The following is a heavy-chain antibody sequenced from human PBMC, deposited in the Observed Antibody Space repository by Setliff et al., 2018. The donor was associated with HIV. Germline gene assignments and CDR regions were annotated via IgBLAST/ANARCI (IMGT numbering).Heavy chain of an antibody. D-gene: IGHD1-1*01. CDR3: ARHRGEYTTGCGRAFDI. V-gene: IGHV4-39*01. CDR2: LYYAGTT. CDR1: GGTVSSSPFY. Sequence: TLSLTCTVSGGTVSSSPFYWGWIRQPPGKGLKWIGGLYYAGTTDYNSSLKTRVTISADTSRNQLSLTLTSVTAADTAVYFCARHRGEYTTGCGRAFDIWGQGSMVTVSS. J-gene: IGHJ3*02.